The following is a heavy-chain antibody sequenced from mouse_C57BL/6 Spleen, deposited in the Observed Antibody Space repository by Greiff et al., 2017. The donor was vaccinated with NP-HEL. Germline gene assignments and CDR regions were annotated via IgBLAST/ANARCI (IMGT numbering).Heavy chain of an antibody. D-gene: IGHD2-4*01. J-gene: IGHJ1*03. Sequence: QVQLQQPGAELVKPGASVKLSCKASGYTFTSYWMQWVKQRPGQGLEWIGEIDPSDSYTNYNQKFKGKATLTVDTSSSTAYMQLSSLTSEDSAVDYCARTKDYDRYFDVWGTGTTVTVSS. CDR3: ARTKDYDRYFDV. V-gene: IGHV1-50*01. CDR2: IDPSDSYT. CDR1: GYTFTSYW.